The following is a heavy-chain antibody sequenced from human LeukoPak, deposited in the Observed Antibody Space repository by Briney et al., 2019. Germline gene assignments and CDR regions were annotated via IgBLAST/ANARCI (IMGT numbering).Heavy chain of an antibody. CDR1: GFTFSSHW. CDR2: MNQDGSEK. J-gene: IGHJ4*02. Sequence: GGSLGLSWAASGFTFSSHWMSWVRQAPGKGREWVATMNQDGSEKYYVDSVKGRFTISGDSAKNSLYLQMNGLRAEDTSVYYCTEVSGYWGQGTLVTVSS. V-gene: IGHV3-7*01. CDR3: TEVSGY.